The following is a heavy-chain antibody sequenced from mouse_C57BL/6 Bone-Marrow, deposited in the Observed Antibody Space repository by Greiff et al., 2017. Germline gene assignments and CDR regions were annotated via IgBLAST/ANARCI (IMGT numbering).Heavy chain of an antibody. CDR2: IDPEDGAT. CDR3: ARRTTAHFDY. CDR1: GFNIKDYY. J-gene: IGHJ2*01. Sequence: VQLQQSGAELVKPGASVKLSCTASGFNIKDYYMHWVKQSTEQGLEWIGRIDPEDGATNYAPKFQGKAPITADTSSNTAYLQLSSLTSEDTAVYYCARRTTAHFDYWGQGTTLTVSS. D-gene: IGHD1-2*01. V-gene: IGHV14-2*01.